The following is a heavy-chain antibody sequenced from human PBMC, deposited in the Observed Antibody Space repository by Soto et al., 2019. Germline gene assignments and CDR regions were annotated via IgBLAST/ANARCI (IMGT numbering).Heavy chain of an antibody. CDR1: GLTFSTYW. Sequence: GGSLRLSCEASGLTFSTYWMHWVRRAPGKGLEWGANINQDGSQTYYVDSGKGRFTISRDNAKKSLYLQMNSLRVEDTAVYYCARAIAAAASYWGQGTLVTVSS. CDR3: ARAIAAAASY. J-gene: IGHJ4*02. V-gene: IGHV3-7*04. CDR2: INQDGSQT. D-gene: IGHD6-13*01.